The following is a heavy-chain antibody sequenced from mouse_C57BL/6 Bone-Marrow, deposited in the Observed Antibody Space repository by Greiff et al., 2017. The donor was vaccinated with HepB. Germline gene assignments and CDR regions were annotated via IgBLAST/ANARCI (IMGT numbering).Heavy chain of an antibody. CDR2: INYDGSST. Sequence: DVKLVESEGGLVQPGRSMKLSCTASGFTFSDYYMAWVRQVPEKGLEWVANINYDGSSTYYLDSLKSRFIISGDNAKNILYLQMSSLKSEDTATYYCARLKDGGFAYWGQGTLVTVSA. CDR1: GFTFSDYY. D-gene: IGHD2-3*01. CDR3: ARLKDGGFAY. J-gene: IGHJ3*01. V-gene: IGHV5-16*01.